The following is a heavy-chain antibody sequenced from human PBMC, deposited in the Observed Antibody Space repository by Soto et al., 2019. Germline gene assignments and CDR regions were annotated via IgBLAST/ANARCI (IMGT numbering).Heavy chain of an antibody. CDR1: GFTFSSYG. J-gene: IGHJ4*02. V-gene: IGHV3-30*18. CDR2: ISYDGSNK. CDR3: AKDYKGTAMVPPFDY. Sequence: GGSLRLSCAASGFTFSSYGMHWVRQAPGKGLEWVAVISYDGSNKYYADSVKGRFTISRDNSKNTLYLQMNSLRAEDTAVYYCAKDYKGTAMVPPFDYWGQGTLVTVSS. D-gene: IGHD5-18*01.